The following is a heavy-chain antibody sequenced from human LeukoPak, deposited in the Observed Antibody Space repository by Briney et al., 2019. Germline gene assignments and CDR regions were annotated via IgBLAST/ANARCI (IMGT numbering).Heavy chain of an antibody. D-gene: IGHD4-17*01. CDR1: GGSICDYY. Sequence: SETLSLTCTVSGGSICDYYWSWTRQPPGKGPEWIGYIYYRGSTNYNPSLKSRVSMSIDTSKNQFSLGLSSVTAADTAVYYCARLATYGDYSDWGQGTLVTVSS. CDR3: ARLATYGDYSD. V-gene: IGHV4-59*08. CDR2: IYYRGST. J-gene: IGHJ4*02.